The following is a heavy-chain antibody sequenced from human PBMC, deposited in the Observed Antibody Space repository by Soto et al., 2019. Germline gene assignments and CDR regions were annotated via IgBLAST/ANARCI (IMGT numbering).Heavy chain of an antibody. J-gene: IGHJ6*02. Sequence: GGSLRLSCAASGFTFSSYWMHWFRQAPGEGMVWVSRINSDGSSTSYADSVKGRFTISRDNAENTLYLQMNSLRAEDTAVYYCARVWSTMTTTNYYYYYGMDVWGQGTTVTVSS. CDR3: ARVWSTMTTTNYYYYYGMDV. D-gene: IGHD4-17*01. CDR2: INSDGSST. CDR1: GFTFSSYW. V-gene: IGHV3-74*01.